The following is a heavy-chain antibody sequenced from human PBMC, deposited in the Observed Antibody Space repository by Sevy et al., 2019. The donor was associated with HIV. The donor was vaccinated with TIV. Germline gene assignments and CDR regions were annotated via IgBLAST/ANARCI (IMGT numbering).Heavy chain of an antibody. J-gene: IGHJ4*02. Sequence: SETLSLTCTVSGGSMNIYYWSWIRQPPGKGLEWIGYIYYSGSTNYNPSLKSRVTISVDTSKNQFSLKLRSVTAADTAVYYCARVGFNWNDVDYWGQGTLATVSS. CDR2: IYYSGST. CDR3: ARVGFNWNDVDY. V-gene: IGHV4-59*01. D-gene: IGHD1-20*01. CDR1: GGSMNIYY.